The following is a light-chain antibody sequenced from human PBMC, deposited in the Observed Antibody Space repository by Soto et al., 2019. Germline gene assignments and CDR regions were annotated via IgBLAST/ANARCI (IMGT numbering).Light chain of an antibody. CDR2: AAS. V-gene: IGKV1-39*01. CDR3: QQSYSTPLS. CDR1: QSISSY. J-gene: IGKJ4*01. Sequence: DIQMAQYPSSLSASVGARVTMNCRASQSISSYLNWYQQKPGKAPKLLIYAASSLQSGVPSRFSGSGSGTDFTLTISSLQPEDFATYYCQQSYSTPLSFGGGTEVDIK.